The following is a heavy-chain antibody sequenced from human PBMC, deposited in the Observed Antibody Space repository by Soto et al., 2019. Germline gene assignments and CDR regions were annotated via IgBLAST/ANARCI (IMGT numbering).Heavy chain of an antibody. CDR2: ISGSGNKT. Sequence: PVGSLRLSCGFSVFTFSTYAMSCVRHSPGKWLEWVSAISGSGNKTFYADSVKGRFTISRDNSKNTLHLHMSSLRVEDTAVYYCVRGVRLHFDLWGQGTRVTV. CDR3: VRGVRLHFDL. CDR1: VFTFSTYA. J-gene: IGHJ4*02. V-gene: IGHV3-23*01.